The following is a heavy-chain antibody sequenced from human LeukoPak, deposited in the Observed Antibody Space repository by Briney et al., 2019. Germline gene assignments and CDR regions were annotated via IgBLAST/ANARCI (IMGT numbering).Heavy chain of an antibody. D-gene: IGHD6-6*01. V-gene: IGHV4-4*07. Sequence: SETLSLTCTVSGGSISSDYWSWIRQPAGKGLEWIGHIYSSGSTNYNPSLKSRVTISVDTSKNQFSLKLSSVTAADTAVYYCAREGQQLVPPFDHWGQGTLVTVSS. J-gene: IGHJ4*02. CDR1: GGSISSDY. CDR3: AREGQQLVPPFDH. CDR2: IYSSGST.